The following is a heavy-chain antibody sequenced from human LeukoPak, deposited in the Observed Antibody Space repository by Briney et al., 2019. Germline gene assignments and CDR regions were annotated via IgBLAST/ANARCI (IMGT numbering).Heavy chain of an antibody. V-gene: IGHV1-46*01. J-gene: IGHJ4*02. CDR1: GYTFPSYY. D-gene: IGHD3-9*01. CDR3: ARAELRYFDWPPGDY. Sequence: ASVKVSCKASGYTFPSYYMHWVRQAPGQGLEWMGVINPSGGNTNSAQKFQGRVTMTRDTSTRTVYMELSSLRSEDTAVYYCARAELRYFDWPPGDYWGQGTLVTVSS. CDR2: INPSGGNT.